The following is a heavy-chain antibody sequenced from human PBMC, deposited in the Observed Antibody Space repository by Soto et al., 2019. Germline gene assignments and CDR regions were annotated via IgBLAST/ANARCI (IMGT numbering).Heavy chain of an antibody. V-gene: IGHV4-59*01. CDR1: GDCISSYY. CDR2: IYYSGST. J-gene: IGHJ4*02. CDR3: ARSSGWYPYFDY. Sequence: PSETLSLTCTVSGDCISSYYWSWIRQPPGKGLEWIGYIYYSGSTNYNPSLKSRVTISVDTSKNQFSLKLSSVTAADTAVYYCARSSGWYPYFDYWGQGTLVTVS. D-gene: IGHD6-19*01.